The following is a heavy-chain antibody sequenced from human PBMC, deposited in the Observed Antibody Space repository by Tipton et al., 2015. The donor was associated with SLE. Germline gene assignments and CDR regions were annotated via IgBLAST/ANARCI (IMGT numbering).Heavy chain of an antibody. D-gene: IGHD1-1*01. V-gene: IGHV4-59*01. CDR2: TDYTANP. CDR1: GGPIGSIH. CDR3: ARRWNDAPPDLGY. J-gene: IGHJ4*02. Sequence: TLFLTCTVSGGPIGSIHWSWIRQPPGKGLEWIGNTDYTANPNYSPSLKSRATISIDTSTNLFPLKLRSVTAAATAVYYCARRWNDAPPDLGYWGQGPLVPVSS.